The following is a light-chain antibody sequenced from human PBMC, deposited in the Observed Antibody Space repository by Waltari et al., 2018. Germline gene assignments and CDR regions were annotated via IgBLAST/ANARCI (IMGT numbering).Light chain of an antibody. CDR1: SSDLGGYKY. CDR3: CSYAGRYTSV. CDR2: DVD. V-gene: IGLV2-11*01. Sequence: QSALTQPRSVSGSPGQSVTLSCTGTSSDLGGYKYVSWYQQPPGKAPHLLIYDVDKRPSGVPDRFSGSKAGNTASLTISGLQTDDDADYYCCSYAGRYTSVFGRGTRVTVL. J-gene: IGLJ2*01.